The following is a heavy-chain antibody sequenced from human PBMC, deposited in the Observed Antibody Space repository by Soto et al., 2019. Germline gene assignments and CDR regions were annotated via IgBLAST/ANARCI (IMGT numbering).Heavy chain of an antibody. CDR1: GGSVSSGTYY. CDR2: IYYSGST. CDR3: ARRIAAAGTNWFDP. V-gene: IGHV4-61*01. D-gene: IGHD6-13*01. Sequence: PSETLSLTCTVSGGSVSSGTYYWSWIRQPPGKGLEWIGYIYYSGSTNSGSTDYNPSFKSRVTISVDTSKNQFSLKLSSVTAAETAVYYCARRIAAAGTNWFDPWGQGTLVTVSS. J-gene: IGHJ5*02.